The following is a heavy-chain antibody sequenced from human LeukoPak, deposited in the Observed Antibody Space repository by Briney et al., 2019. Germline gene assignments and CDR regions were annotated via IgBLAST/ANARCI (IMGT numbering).Heavy chain of an antibody. D-gene: IGHD6-19*01. V-gene: IGHV3-23*01. J-gene: IGHJ3*02. CDR2: ISKSGDST. CDR3: AKDQGYSSAWYSRDGFDM. Sequence: GGSLRLSCAASHFTFYSYWMSWVRQAPGKGLEWVSAISKSGDSTFYADSVKGRFTISRDNSQNTLYVQMNSLRAEDTAVYYCAKDQGYSSAWYSRDGFDMWGQGTMVTVSS. CDR1: HFTFYSYW.